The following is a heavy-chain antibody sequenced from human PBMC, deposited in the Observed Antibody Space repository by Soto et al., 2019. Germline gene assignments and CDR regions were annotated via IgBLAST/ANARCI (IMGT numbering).Heavy chain of an antibody. CDR2: TYYRSKWYN. J-gene: IGHJ5*02. Sequence: SQTLSLTCAISGDSVSSNSAAWNWIRQSPSRGLEWLGRTYYRSKWYNDYAVSVKSRITINPDTSKNQFSLQLNSVTPEDTAVYYCASSPEAAAGPGGKGWFDPWGQGTLVTVSS. V-gene: IGHV6-1*01. CDR1: GDSVSSNSAA. CDR3: ASSPEAAAGPGGKGWFDP. D-gene: IGHD6-13*01.